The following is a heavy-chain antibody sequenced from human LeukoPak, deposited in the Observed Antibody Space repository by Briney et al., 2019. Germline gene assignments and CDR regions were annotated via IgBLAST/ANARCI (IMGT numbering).Heavy chain of an antibody. CDR3: AREPWGYDSSGYIDWYFDL. CDR1: GFTFSSYA. D-gene: IGHD3-22*01. V-gene: IGHV3-23*01. Sequence: GGSLRLSCAASGFTFSSYAMSWVRQAPGKGLEWVSIISGSGDSAYSADSMKGRFTISRDNSKNTLYLQMNSLRAEDTAVYYCAREPWGYDSSGYIDWYFDLWGRGTLVTVSS. CDR2: ISGSGDSA. J-gene: IGHJ2*01.